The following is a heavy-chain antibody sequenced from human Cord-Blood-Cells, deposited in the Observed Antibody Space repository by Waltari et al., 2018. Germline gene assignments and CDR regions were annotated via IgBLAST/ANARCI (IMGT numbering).Heavy chain of an antibody. J-gene: IGHJ6*02. CDR3: ASGHYDILTGYYYGMDV. D-gene: IGHD3-9*01. V-gene: IGHV4-34*01. Sequence: QVQLQQWGAGLLKPSETLSLTCAVYGGSFSGYYWSWIRQPPGKGLEWIGEINHRGSTNNNPSLKSGVTISVDTSKNQFSLKLSSVTAADTAVYYCASGHYDILTGYYYGMDVWGQGTTVTVSS. CDR2: INHRGST. CDR1: GGSFSGYY.